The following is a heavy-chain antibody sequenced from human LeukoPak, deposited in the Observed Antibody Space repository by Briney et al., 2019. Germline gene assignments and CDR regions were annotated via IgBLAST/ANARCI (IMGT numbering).Heavy chain of an antibody. Sequence: GGSLRLSCAASGFTFSSYAMSWVRQAPGKGLEWVSYISSSGSTIYYADSVKGRFTISRDNAKNSLYLQMNSLRAEDTAVYYCARVERDCSSTSCYVLGYYYYGMDVWGKGTTVTVSS. V-gene: IGHV3-48*03. J-gene: IGHJ6*04. CDR3: ARVERDCSSTSCYVLGYYYYGMDV. CDR1: GFTFSSYA. D-gene: IGHD2-2*01. CDR2: ISSSGSTI.